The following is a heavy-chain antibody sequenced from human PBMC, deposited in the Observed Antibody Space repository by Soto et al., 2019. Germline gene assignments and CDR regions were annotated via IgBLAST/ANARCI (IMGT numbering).Heavy chain of an antibody. CDR2: INAGNGNT. CDR3: ARGEQLVGGQNDY. Sequence: QVQLVQSGAEVKKPGASVKVSCKASGYTFTSYAMHWVRQAPGQRLEWMGWINAGNGNTKYSQKFQGRVTITRDTSASTAYMELSSLRSEDTAVYYCARGEQLVGGQNDYWGQGTLVTVSS. D-gene: IGHD6-6*01. J-gene: IGHJ4*02. CDR1: GYTFTSYA. V-gene: IGHV1-3*01.